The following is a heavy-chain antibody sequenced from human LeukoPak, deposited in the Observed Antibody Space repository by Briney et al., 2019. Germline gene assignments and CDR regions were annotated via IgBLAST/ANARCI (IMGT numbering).Heavy chain of an antibody. D-gene: IGHD3-22*01. Sequence: PSETLSLTSTVSGGSSSSYYWSWIRQPPGKGLEWIGYIYYSGSTNYNPSLKSRVTISVDTSKNQFSLKLSSVTAADTAVYYCARGLYYDSSTNWFDPWGQGTLVTVSS. CDR3: ARGLYYDSSTNWFDP. J-gene: IGHJ5*02. V-gene: IGHV4-59*01. CDR2: IYYSGST. CDR1: GGSSSSYY.